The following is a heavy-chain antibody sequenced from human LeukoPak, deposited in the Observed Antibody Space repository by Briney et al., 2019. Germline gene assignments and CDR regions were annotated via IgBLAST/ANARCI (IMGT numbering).Heavy chain of an antibody. D-gene: IGHD2-2*01. CDR3: AGTDIVVVPAAEAFDI. Sequence: GGSLRLSCAASGFTFSSYSMNWVRQAPGKGLEWVSSIGSSSSYIYYADSVKGRFTTSRDNAKNSLYLQMNSLRAEDTAVYYCAGTDIVVVPAAEAFDIWGQGTMVTVSS. CDR1: GFTFSSYS. CDR2: IGSSSSYI. J-gene: IGHJ3*02. V-gene: IGHV3-21*01.